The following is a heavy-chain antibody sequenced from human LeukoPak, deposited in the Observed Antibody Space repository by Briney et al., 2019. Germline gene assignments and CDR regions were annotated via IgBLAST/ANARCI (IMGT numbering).Heavy chain of an antibody. CDR2: IYSGGST. D-gene: IGHD3-16*01. J-gene: IGHJ4*02. Sequence: PGGSLRLSCAASGFTVSSNYMSWVRQAPGKGLEWVSVIYSGGSTYYADSVKGRFTISRDNSKNTLYLQMNSLRAEDTAVYYCAGTIYQGGGYYFDYWGQGTLVTVSS. CDR3: AGTIYQGGGYYFDY. V-gene: IGHV3-53*01. CDR1: GFTVSSNY.